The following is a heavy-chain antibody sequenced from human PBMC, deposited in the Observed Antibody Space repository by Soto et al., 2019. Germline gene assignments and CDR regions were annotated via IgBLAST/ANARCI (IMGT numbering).Heavy chain of an antibody. CDR2: TGSGTGPG. Sequence: QVQLVQSGAEVKKPGSSVKVSCKASGGTFSTNPISWVRQAPGQGLEWMGGTGSGTGPGNNAQKIQGRLTITADESTDPAYVELRRCSSEDTATYNWARRNSGGCKRYFDAWGQGARVTFSS. CDR3: ARRNSGGCKRYFDA. D-gene: IGHD2-15*01. CDR1: GGTFSTNP. V-gene: IGHV1-69*01. J-gene: IGHJ4*02.